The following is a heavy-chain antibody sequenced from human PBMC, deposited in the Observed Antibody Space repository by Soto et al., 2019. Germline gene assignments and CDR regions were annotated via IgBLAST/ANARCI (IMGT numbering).Heavy chain of an antibody. V-gene: IGHV3-48*02. CDR1: GFTFSSYS. CDR3: ARVPNWNPVNGMDV. Sequence: EVQLVESGGGLVQPGGSLRLSCAASGFTFSSYSMNWVRQAPGKGLEWVSYISSSSSTIYYADSVKGRFTISRDNAKNSLYLQMNSLRDEDTAVYYCARVPNWNPVNGMDVWGQGTTVTVSS. D-gene: IGHD1-20*01. CDR2: ISSSSSTI. J-gene: IGHJ6*02.